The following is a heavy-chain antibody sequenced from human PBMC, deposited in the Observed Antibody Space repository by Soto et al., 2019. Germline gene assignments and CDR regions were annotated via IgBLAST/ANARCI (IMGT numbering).Heavy chain of an antibody. Sequence: SETLSLTCTVTGDSINSRSYYWGWIRQPPGKGLEWIGSIYYSGRTYNNPSLRSRVTMSIDTSKDQFSLKLNSVTAAETAVYYCQREIPYYYDSSGYYFDYWGQGTLVTVSS. CDR1: GDSINSRSYY. V-gene: IGHV4-39*07. CDR3: QREIPYYYDSSGYYFDY. CDR2: IYYSGRT. D-gene: IGHD3-22*01. J-gene: IGHJ4*02.